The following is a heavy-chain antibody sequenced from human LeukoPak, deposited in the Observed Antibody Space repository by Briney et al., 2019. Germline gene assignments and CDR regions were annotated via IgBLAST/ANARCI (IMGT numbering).Heavy chain of an antibody. CDR2: IYYSGRT. J-gene: IGHJ6*02. V-gene: IGHV4-59*08. CDR1: GDSISSYY. D-gene: IGHD2-15*01. Sequence: NPSETLSLTCTVSGDSISSYYWSWIRQPPGKGLEWIGYIYYSGRTNYNPSLKSRVTISVDTSKNQFSLKLSSVTAADKAVYFCVRHVAGTCSGGTCYRFYVWGQGTTVTVSS. CDR3: VRHVAGTCSGGTCYRFYV.